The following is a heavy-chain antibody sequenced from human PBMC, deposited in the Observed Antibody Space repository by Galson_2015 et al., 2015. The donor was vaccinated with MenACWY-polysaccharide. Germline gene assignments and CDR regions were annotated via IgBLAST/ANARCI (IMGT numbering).Heavy chain of an antibody. CDR2: MTYDGSDQ. CDR1: GFSFSSYG. D-gene: IGHD6-19*01. CDR3: AKRGARNSGPFDL. V-gene: IGHV3-30*18. Sequence: SLRLSCAASGFSFSSYGMHWVRQAPGKGLEWVTYMTYDGSDQNYARSVRGRFTISRDNSKSMLYLQMESLRPEDTAVYYCAKRGARNSGPFDLWGHGTLVTVSS. J-gene: IGHJ4*01.